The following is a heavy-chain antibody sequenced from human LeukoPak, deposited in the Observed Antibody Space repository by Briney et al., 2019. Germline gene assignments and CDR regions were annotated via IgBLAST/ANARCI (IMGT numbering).Heavy chain of an antibody. CDR2: ISSSSSYI. J-gene: IGHJ3*02. D-gene: IGHD1-26*01. CDR3: ARERQGGFRGAFDI. CDR1: GFTFSSYS. Sequence: GGSLRLSCAASGFTFSSYSMNWVRQAPGKGLEWVSSISSSSSYIYYADSVKGRFTISRDNAKNSLYLQMNSLRAEDTAVYYCARERQGGFRGAFDIWGQGTMVTVSS. V-gene: IGHV3-21*01.